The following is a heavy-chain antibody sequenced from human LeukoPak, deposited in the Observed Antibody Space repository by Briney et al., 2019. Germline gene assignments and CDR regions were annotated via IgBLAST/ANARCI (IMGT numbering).Heavy chain of an antibody. CDR2: IHHNGGT. Sequence: SETLSLTCAVSGGSINNFWSWVRQPPGKGLEWIGQIHHNGGTSYNPSLRSRVTMSIDKSKNQFSLHLNSVTAADTAMYYCAKHGGFHFDSWGQGALATVSS. J-gene: IGHJ4*02. D-gene: IGHD3-16*01. V-gene: IGHV4-4*02. CDR3: AKHGGFHFDS. CDR1: GGSINNF.